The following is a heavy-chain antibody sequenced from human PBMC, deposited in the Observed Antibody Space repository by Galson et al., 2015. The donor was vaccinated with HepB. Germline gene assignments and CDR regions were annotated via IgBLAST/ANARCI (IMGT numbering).Heavy chain of an antibody. D-gene: IGHD1-26*01. CDR1: GFTFSSYG. V-gene: IGHV3-33*01. J-gene: IGHJ6*03. CDR2: IWYDGSNK. CDR3: ARDVSGNFVQYYMDV. Sequence: SLRLSCAASGFTFSSYGMHWVRQAPGKGLEWVAVIWYDGSNKYYADSVKGRFTISRDNSKNTLYLQMNSLRAEDTAVYYCARDVSGNFVQYYMDVWGKGTTVTVSS.